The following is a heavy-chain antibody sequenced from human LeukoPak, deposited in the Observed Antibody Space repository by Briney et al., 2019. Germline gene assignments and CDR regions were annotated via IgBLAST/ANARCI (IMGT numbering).Heavy chain of an antibody. V-gene: IGHV6-1*01. CDR3: ARGRGDTDFDY. Sequence: SQTLSLTCAISGDSVSSDRATWTWIRQSPSRGLEWRGRTYFRSKWYNDYAVSVKSRITMNPDTSKNQFSLQLNSVTPEDTAVYYCARGRGDTDFDYWGQGTLVTVSS. CDR1: GDSVSSDRAT. CDR2: TYFRSKWYN. J-gene: IGHJ4*02.